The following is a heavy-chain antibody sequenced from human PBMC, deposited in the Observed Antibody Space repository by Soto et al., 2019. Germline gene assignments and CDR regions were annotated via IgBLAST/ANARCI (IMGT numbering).Heavy chain of an antibody. J-gene: IGHJ3*02. Sequence: VGSLRLSCAASGFTFSSYAMSWVRQAPGKGLEWVSAISGSGGSTYYADSVKGRFTISRDNSKNTLYLQMNSLRAEDTAVYYCAKQPRDIVVVPAPNDAFDIWGQGTMVTVSS. CDR2: ISGSGGST. D-gene: IGHD2-2*01. V-gene: IGHV3-23*01. CDR1: GFTFSSYA. CDR3: AKQPRDIVVVPAPNDAFDI.